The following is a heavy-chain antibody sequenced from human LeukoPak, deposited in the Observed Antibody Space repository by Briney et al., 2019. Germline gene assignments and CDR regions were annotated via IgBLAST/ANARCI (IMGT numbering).Heavy chain of an antibody. D-gene: IGHD6-6*01. CDR1: GFTFNTYT. J-gene: IGHJ4*02. Sequence: GGSLRLSCAASGFTFNTYTMHWVRQAPGKGLEWVAVISYDGSNKYYADSVKGRFTISRDNSKNTLYLQMNSLRAEDTAVYYCARAHSSSDFDYWGQGTLVTVSS. CDR3: ARAHSSSDFDY. V-gene: IGHV3-30*04. CDR2: ISYDGSNK.